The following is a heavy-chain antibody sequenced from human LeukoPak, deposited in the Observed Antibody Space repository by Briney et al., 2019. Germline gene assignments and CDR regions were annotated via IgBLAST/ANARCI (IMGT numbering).Heavy chain of an antibody. D-gene: IGHD4-17*01. Sequence: GASVKVSCKASGYTFTGYYMHWVRQAPGQGLEWMGWINPNSGGTNYAQKFQGWVTMTRDTSISTAYMELSRLGSDDTAVYYCARGGWQRDGDKDAFDIWGQGTMVTVSS. J-gene: IGHJ3*02. CDR2: INPNSGGT. V-gene: IGHV1-2*04. CDR3: ARGGWQRDGDKDAFDI. CDR1: GYTFTGYY.